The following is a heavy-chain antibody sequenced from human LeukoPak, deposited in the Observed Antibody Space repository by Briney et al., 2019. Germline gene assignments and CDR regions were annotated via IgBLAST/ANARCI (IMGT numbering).Heavy chain of an antibody. Sequence: ASVKVSCKASGYTFSDYYMHWVRQAPGQGLEWMGWINPNSGGTNYAQKFQGRVTMTRDTSISTAYMELSRLRSDDTAVYYCARYPSTARFDPWGQGTLVTVSS. V-gene: IGHV1-2*02. D-gene: IGHD4-17*01. CDR1: GYTFSDYY. CDR2: INPNSGGT. CDR3: ARYPSTARFDP. J-gene: IGHJ5*02.